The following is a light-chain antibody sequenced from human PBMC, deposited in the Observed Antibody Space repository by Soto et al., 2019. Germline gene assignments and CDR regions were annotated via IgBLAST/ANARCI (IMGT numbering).Light chain of an antibody. CDR1: QSVSSSY. CDR2: GAS. J-gene: IGKJ1*01. Sequence: EIVLTQSPGTLSLSPGERATLSCRASQSVSSSYLAWYQQKPGQAPMLLIYGASSRATGIPDRFSGSGSGTDFTLTISRLEPEDFAVYYCQQYTDWPLTFGQGTKVEVK. V-gene: IGKV3-20*01. CDR3: QQYTDWPLT.